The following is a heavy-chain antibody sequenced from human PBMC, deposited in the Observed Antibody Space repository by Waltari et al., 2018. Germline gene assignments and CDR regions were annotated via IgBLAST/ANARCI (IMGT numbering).Heavy chain of an antibody. V-gene: IGHV3-30-3*01. CDR2: VSHDGSTI. J-gene: IGHJ4*02. Sequence: QVQLVASGGGVGQPGTSLRLSCAAPGFSLRNSAMHWVRQTPGKGLEWVTLVSHDGSTIHYAESVRGLFSISRDNSRDTLYLQMNSLTTDDSAIYYCARGTGSGSFLVDHWGQGTLVTVST. D-gene: IGHD3-10*01. CDR1: GFSLRNSA. CDR3: ARGTGSGSFLVDH.